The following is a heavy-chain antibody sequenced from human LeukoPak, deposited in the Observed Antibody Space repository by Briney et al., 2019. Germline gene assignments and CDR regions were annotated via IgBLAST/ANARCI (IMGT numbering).Heavy chain of an antibody. J-gene: IGHJ4*02. D-gene: IGHD3-10*01. CDR3: ARDGTGTTLVRGVMGNFDY. CDR2: IWHDGSNT. CDR1: GFTFSNYG. V-gene: IGHV3-33*01. Sequence: QPGGSLRLSCGASGFTFSNYGMHWVRQAPGKGLEWVAFIWHDGSNTYYADSVKGRFTISRDNSKDTVYLEMNSLRAEYAAVYYCARDGTGTTLVRGVMGNFDYWGQGTLVTVSS.